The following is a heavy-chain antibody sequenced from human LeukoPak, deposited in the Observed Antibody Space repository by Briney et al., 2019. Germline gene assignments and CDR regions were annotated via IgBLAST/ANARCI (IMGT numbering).Heavy chain of an antibody. V-gene: IGHV4-4*07. CDR1: GVSVASYY. Sequence: SETLSLTSTVSGVSVASYYWSWLRQPAGKGQEWIGRIYTSGSTSYNPSLRGRLTMSVDTSKNQFSLNLSSVTAADTAVYYCARFTKDSSSSSGYYFDYWGQGTLVTVSS. D-gene: IGHD6-13*01. CDR2: IYTSGST. CDR3: ARFTKDSSSSSGYYFDY. J-gene: IGHJ4*02.